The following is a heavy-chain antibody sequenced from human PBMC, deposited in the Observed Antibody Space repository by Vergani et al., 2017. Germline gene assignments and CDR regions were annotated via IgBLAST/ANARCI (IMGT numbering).Heavy chain of an antibody. CDR2: IYYSGST. CDR1: GGSISSYY. J-gene: IGHJ3*02. Sequence: QVQLQESGPGLVKPSQTLSLTCTVSGGSISSYYWSWIRHPPGRGLECIGYIYYSGSTNYNPSLKSRVTMSVDPSKYRFSLRLSSVTAADTAVYYCARYRHDAVDIWGQGTMGTVSS. D-gene: IGHD2-2*02. CDR3: ARYRHDAVDI. V-gene: IGHV4-59*01.